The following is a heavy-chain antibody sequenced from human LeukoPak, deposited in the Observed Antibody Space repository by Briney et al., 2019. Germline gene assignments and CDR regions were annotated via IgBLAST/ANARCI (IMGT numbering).Heavy chain of an antibody. D-gene: IGHD3-3*01. J-gene: IGHJ4*02. Sequence: VASVKVSCKASGYTFTSYYMHWVRQAPGQGLEWMGWISAYNGNTNYAQKLQGRVTMTTDTSTSTAYMELRSLRSDDTAVYYCARGLPYYDFWSGYSYYFDYWGQGTLVTVSS. CDR3: ARGLPYYDFWSGYSYYFDY. CDR1: GYTFTSYY. CDR2: ISAYNGNT. V-gene: IGHV1-18*04.